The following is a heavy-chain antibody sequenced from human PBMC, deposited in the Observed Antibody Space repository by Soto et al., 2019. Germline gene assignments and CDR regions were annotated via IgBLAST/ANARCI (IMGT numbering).Heavy chain of an antibody. D-gene: IGHD1-1*01. CDR2: IYWDDDK. Sequence: QITLKESGPTLVKPTQTLTLTCTFSGFSLTTRGVAVAWIRQPPGKALEWLGLIYWDDDKRYSPSLQSRVTITKDTSKNQVILTMTNMDPVDTAKYYCAHRNTTFPLDYWGQGRLVTVYS. CDR1: GFSLTTRGVA. V-gene: IGHV2-5*02. CDR3: AHRNTTFPLDY. J-gene: IGHJ4*02.